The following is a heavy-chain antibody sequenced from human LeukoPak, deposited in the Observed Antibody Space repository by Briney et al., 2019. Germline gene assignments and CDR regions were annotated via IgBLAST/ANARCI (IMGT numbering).Heavy chain of an antibody. CDR3: ARFSRRRAVIVVVVFDY. D-gene: IGHD3-22*01. V-gene: IGHV3-7*01. CDR2: IKQDGSEK. CDR1: GFTFSSYW. J-gene: IGHJ4*02. Sequence: GGSLRLSCAASGFTFSSYWMSWVRQAPGKGLEWVANIKQDGSEKYYVDSVKGRSTISRDNAKNSLYLQMNSLRAEDTAVYYCARFSRRRAVIVVVVFDYWGQGTLVTVSS.